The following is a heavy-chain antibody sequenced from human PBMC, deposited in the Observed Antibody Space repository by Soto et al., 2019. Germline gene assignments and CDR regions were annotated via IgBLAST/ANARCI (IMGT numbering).Heavy chain of an antibody. J-gene: IGHJ4*02. D-gene: IGHD3-3*01. CDR3: ARGGDKEYYDFWSGSAYYFDY. Sequence: GASVKVSCKASGYTFTSYGISWVRQAPGQGLEWMGWISAYNGNTNYAQKLQGRVTMTTDTSTSTAYMELRSLRSDDTAVYYCARGGDKEYYDFWSGSAYYFDYWGQGTLVTVSS. V-gene: IGHV1-18*01. CDR1: GYTFTSYG. CDR2: ISAYNGNT.